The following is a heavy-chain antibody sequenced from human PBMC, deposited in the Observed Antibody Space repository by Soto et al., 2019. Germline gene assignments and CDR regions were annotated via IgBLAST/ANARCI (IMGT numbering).Heavy chain of an antibody. Sequence: EVQLVESGGGLVQPGRSLRLSCAASGFTFDDYAMHWVRQAPGKGLEWVSGISWNSGSIGYADSVKGRFTNSRDNAKNSLYLQMNSLRAEDTALYYCAKDRRALGYYFDYWGQGTLVTVSS. J-gene: IGHJ4*02. CDR1: GFTFDDYA. V-gene: IGHV3-9*01. CDR3: AKDRRALGYYFDY. D-gene: IGHD7-27*01. CDR2: ISWNSGSI.